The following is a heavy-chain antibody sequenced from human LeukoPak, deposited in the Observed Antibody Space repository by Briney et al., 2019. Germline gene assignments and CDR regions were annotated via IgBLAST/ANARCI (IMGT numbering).Heavy chain of an antibody. CDR3: ARHPQLDY. Sequence: PGGSLRLSCAASGFTFSTYGMHWVRRAPRKGLVWVSLINPDGSSTVHADSVKGRFTISRDNAKNTLYLHMNSLRDEDTAVYYCARHPQLDYWGQGTLVTVSS. V-gene: IGHV3-74*01. CDR2: INPDGSST. J-gene: IGHJ4*02. CDR1: GFTFSTYG.